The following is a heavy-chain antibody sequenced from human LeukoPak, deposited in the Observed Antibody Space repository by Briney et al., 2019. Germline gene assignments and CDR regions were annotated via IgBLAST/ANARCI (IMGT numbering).Heavy chain of an antibody. CDR3: AKDQDSGSGSYSNFDY. CDR2: ISGSGGST. V-gene: IGHV3-23*01. J-gene: IGHJ4*02. D-gene: IGHD3-10*01. Sequence: GGSLRLSCAASGFTFSNYAMSWVRQAPGKGLEWVSGISGSGGSTYYADSVKGRFTISRDNSRNTLYLQMNNLRAEDTALYYCAKDQDSGSGSYSNFDYWGQGTLVTVSS. CDR1: GFTFSNYA.